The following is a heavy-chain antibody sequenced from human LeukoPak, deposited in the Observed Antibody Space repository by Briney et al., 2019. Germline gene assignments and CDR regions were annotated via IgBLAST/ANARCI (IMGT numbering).Heavy chain of an antibody. V-gene: IGHV3-7*01. CDR3: ARASGIFYYYFDY. J-gene: IGHJ4*02. D-gene: IGHD3-10*01. Sequence: GGSLRLSCAASGFTFSSYWMSWVRQAPGKGLEWVANIKQDGSEKYYADSVKGRFTISRDNSKKTVYLQMNSLRVEDTALYYCARASGIFYYYFDYWGQGTLVTVSS. CDR2: IKQDGSEK. CDR1: GFTFSSYW.